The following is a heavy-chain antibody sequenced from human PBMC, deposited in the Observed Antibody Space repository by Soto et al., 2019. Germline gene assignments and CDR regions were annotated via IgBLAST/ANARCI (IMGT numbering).Heavy chain of an antibody. Sequence: QVQLVQSGAEVKKPGSSVKVSCKASGGTFSSYTISWVRQAPGQGLEWMGRIIPILGIANYAQKFQGRVTITDDKSTSTAYMELSSPRSEDTAVYYCASTSRYFDWFPGDYYYYYMDVWGKGTTVTVSS. CDR1: GGTFSSYT. J-gene: IGHJ6*03. CDR2: IIPILGIA. CDR3: ASTSRYFDWFPGDYYYYYMDV. D-gene: IGHD3-9*01. V-gene: IGHV1-69*02.